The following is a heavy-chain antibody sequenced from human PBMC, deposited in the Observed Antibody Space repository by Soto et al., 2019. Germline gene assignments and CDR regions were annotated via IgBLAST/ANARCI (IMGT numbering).Heavy chain of an antibody. CDR3: ARGPSGDKVHY. J-gene: IGHJ4*02. D-gene: IGHD7-27*01. CDR2: IYYSGSA. Sequence: TFGNYAMSWIRQPPGKGPEWISDIYYSGSANYNPSLRSRALTSVDRSKNQFSLSLSSVTAADTAVYYCARGPSGDKVHYWGQGALVTVSS. CDR1: TFGNYA. V-gene: IGHV4-30-4*08.